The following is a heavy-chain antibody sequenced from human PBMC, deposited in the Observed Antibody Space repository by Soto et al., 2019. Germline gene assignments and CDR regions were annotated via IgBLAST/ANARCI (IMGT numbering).Heavy chain of an antibody. CDR1: GGSISSGGYY. Sequence: PSETLSLTCTVSGGSISSGGYYWSWIRQHPGKGLEWIGYIYYSGSTYYNPSLKSRVTISVDTSKNQFSLKLSSVTAADTAVYYCARDPSTNYGMDVWGQGTTVTVSS. V-gene: IGHV4-31*03. CDR2: IYYSGST. D-gene: IGHD2-2*01. CDR3: ARDPSTNYGMDV. J-gene: IGHJ6*02.